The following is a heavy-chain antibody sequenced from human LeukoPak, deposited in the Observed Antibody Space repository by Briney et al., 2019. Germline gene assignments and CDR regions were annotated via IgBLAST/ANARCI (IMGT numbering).Heavy chain of an antibody. D-gene: IGHD1-26*01. Sequence: SETLSLTCTVSGGSISTYYWIWIRQPPGKGLEWIGYIYYNGTTNYNPSLTSRVTISVDTSKNQFSLRLSSVTAADTAMYYCAKDSGGGAFDIWGQGTMVTVSS. CDR1: GGSISTYY. V-gene: IGHV4-59*01. CDR3: AKDSGGGAFDI. CDR2: IYYNGTT. J-gene: IGHJ3*02.